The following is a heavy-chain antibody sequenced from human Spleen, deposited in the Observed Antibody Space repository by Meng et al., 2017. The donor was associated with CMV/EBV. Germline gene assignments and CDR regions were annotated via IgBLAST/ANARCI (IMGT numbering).Heavy chain of an antibody. CDR1: GLTFDDYA. D-gene: IGHD2-21*01. J-gene: IGHJ4*02. V-gene: IGHV3-9*01. CDR2: ISWNGVIT. Sequence: SLKISCEASGLTFDDYAMHWVRQVPGRGLEWVSGISWNGVITGYAGSVRGRFTISRDNAMNSLYLQMNSLRREDTALYYCAKEGIGGFDHWGQGTLVTVSS. CDR3: AKEGIGGFDH.